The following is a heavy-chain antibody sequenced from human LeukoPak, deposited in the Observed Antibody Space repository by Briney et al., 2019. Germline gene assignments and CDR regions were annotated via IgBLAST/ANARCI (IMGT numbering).Heavy chain of an antibody. CDR2: ISSQSSYI. V-gene: IGHV3-21*01. CDR3: VRDYPQNVYGISGYNY. D-gene: IGHD3-22*01. Sequence: GGSLRLSCAASGFTFSDYTMAWVRQPPGRGLEWVSSISSQSSYIYYAVSVKGRFTISRDNAKNSLYLDVNSLRAEDTAVYYCVRDYPQNVYGISGYNYWGQGTLVTVSS. CDR1: GFTFSDYT. J-gene: IGHJ4*02.